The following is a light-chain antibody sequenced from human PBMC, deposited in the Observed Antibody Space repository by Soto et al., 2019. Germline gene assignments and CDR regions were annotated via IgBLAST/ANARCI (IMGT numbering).Light chain of an antibody. CDR3: QQYNSYS. CDR1: QSISSW. J-gene: IGKJ1*01. CDR2: HAS. Sequence: DIQITQSPSTLSASVVDRVTITCRASQSISSWLAWYQQKPGTAPKVLIYHASNLQSGVPSRFSGSGSGTEFTLTISSLQPDDFATYYCQQYNSYSFGQGTKVDI. V-gene: IGKV1-5*01.